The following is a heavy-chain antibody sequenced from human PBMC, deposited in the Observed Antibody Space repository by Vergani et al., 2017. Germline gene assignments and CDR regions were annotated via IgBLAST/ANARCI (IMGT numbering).Heavy chain of an antibody. V-gene: IGHV1-69*04. CDR1: GGTFSSYA. J-gene: IGHJ4*02. CDR3: ARTPHYYDSSGEFDY. Sequence: QVQLVQSGAEVKKPGSSVKVSCKASGGTFSSYAISWVRQAPGQGLEWMGRIIPILGIANYAQKFQGRVTITADKSTSTAYMELSSLRSEVTAVYYCARTPHYYDSSGEFDYWGQGTLVTVSS. CDR2: IIPILGIA. D-gene: IGHD3-22*01.